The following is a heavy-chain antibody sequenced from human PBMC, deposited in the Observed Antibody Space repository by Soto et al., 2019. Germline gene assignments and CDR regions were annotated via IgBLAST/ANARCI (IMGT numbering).Heavy chain of an antibody. J-gene: IGHJ4*02. V-gene: IGHV4-59*01. D-gene: IGHD2-15*01. CDR3: ARGPQVGYCSGGSCYALDY. CDR2: IYYSGST. Sequence: SETLSLTCTVSGGSISSYYWSWIRQPPGKGLEWIGYIYYSGSTTYNPSLKSRVTISVDTSKSQFSLRLSSVTAADTAVYYGARGPQVGYCSGGSCYALDYWGQGTLVTVSS. CDR1: GGSISSYY.